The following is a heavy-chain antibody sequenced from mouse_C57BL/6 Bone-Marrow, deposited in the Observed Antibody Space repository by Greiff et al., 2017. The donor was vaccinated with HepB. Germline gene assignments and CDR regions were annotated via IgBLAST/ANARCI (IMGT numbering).Heavy chain of an antibody. CDR3: AREGLLRIDY. Sequence: EVQVVESGGGLVQPGGSLKLSCAASGFTFSDYYMYWVRQTPEKRLEWVAYISNGGGSTYYPDTVKGRFTISRDNAKNTLYLQMSRLKSEDTAMYYCAREGLLRIDYWGQGTTLTVSS. D-gene: IGHD1-1*01. J-gene: IGHJ2*01. CDR2: ISNGGGST. V-gene: IGHV5-12*01. CDR1: GFTFSDYY.